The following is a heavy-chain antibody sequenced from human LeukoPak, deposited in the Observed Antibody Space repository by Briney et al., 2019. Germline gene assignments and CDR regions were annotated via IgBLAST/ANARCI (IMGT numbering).Heavy chain of an antibody. D-gene: IGHD1-26*01. J-gene: IGHJ4*02. V-gene: IGHV3-33*06. Sequence: GSLRLSCAASGFTFSSYGMHWVRQAPGKGLEWVAVIWYDGSNKYYADSVKGRFTISRDNSKNTLYLQMSSLRAEDTAVYYCAKDRDLYSGSPGGVDYWGQGTLVTVSS. CDR3: AKDRDLYSGSPGGVDY. CDR1: GFTFSSYG. CDR2: IWYDGSNK.